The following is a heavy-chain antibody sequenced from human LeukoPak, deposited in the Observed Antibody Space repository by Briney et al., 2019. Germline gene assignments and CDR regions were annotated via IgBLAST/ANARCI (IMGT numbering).Heavy chain of an antibody. Sequence: PSETLSLTCTVSGGSISSSSDYWGWIRQAPGKGLEWIGSIYYHENTYYNSSLKSRVTISVDTSKNQFSLKLNSVTAADTAVYYCARQYYYDSSGVDPWGQGTLVTVSS. CDR1: GGSISSSSDY. CDR2: IYYHENT. CDR3: ARQYYYDSSGVDP. V-gene: IGHV4-39*01. J-gene: IGHJ5*02. D-gene: IGHD3-22*01.